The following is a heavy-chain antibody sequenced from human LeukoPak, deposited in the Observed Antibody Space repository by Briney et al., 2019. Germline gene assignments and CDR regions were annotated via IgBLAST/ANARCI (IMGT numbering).Heavy chain of an antibody. J-gene: IGHJ5*02. CDR2: IYHSGST. Sequence: SQTLSLTCAVSGGSISSGGYSWSWIRQPPGKGLGWIGYIYHSGSTYYNPSLKSRVTISVDRSKNQFSLKLSSVTAADTAVYYCARGNYDILTGYYNNWFDPWGQGTLVTVSS. CDR1: GGSISSGGYS. CDR3: ARGNYDILTGYYNNWFDP. V-gene: IGHV4-30-2*01. D-gene: IGHD3-9*01.